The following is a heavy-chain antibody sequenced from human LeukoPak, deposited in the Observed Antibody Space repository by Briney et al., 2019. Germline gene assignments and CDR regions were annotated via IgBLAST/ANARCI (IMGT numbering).Heavy chain of an antibody. Sequence: PSETLSLTCAVYGGSFSGYYWSWIPQPPGKGLDWIGEINHSGSTNYNPSLKSRVTISVDTSKNQFSLKLSSVTAADTAVYYCARVGGSSSPLPFDYWGQGILVTVSS. J-gene: IGHJ4*02. V-gene: IGHV4-34*01. CDR1: GGSFSGYY. D-gene: IGHD6-6*01. CDR2: INHSGST. CDR3: ARVGGSSSPLPFDY.